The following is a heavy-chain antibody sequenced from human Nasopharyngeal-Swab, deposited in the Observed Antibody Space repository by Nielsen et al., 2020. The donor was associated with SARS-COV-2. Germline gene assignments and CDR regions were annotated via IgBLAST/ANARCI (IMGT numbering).Heavy chain of an antibody. Sequence: GGSLRLSCAASGFSFSEYYMSGIRQAPGKGLEWISDISSSGSITHYADSMKGRFTISRDNAKKSLYLQMNSLRAEDTAVYYCARGVETIHHWGQGSLVTVSS. CDR3: ARGVETIHH. CDR2: ISSSGSIT. J-gene: IGHJ1*01. V-gene: IGHV3-11*04. D-gene: IGHD5-24*01. CDR1: GFSFSEYY.